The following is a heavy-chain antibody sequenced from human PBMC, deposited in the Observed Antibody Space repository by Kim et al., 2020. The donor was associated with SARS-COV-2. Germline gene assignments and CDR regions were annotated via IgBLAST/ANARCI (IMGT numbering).Heavy chain of an antibody. D-gene: IGHD6-19*01. J-gene: IGHJ5*02. Sequence: GGSLRLSCAASGFTFSSYEMNWVRQAPGKGLEWVSYISSSGSTIYYADSVKGRFTISRDNAKNSLYLQMNSLRAEDTAVYYCARGPTLIAVAGQNWFDPWGQGTLVTVSS. CDR2: ISSSGSTI. CDR3: ARGPTLIAVAGQNWFDP. V-gene: IGHV3-48*03. CDR1: GFTFSSYE.